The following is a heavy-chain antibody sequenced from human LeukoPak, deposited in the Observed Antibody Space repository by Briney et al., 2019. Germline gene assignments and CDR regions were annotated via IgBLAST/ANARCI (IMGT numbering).Heavy chain of an antibody. D-gene: IGHD6-19*01. CDR3: ARDARPSIAVAGKTYYYYGMDV. V-gene: IGHV3-21*01. Sequence: PGGSLRLSCAASGFTFSSYSMNWVRQAPGKGLEWVSSISSSSSYIYYADSVKGRFTISRDNAKNSLYLQMNSLRAEDTAVYCCARDARPSIAVAGKTYYYYGMDVWGQGTTVTVSS. CDR2: ISSSSSYI. CDR1: GFTFSSYS. J-gene: IGHJ6*02.